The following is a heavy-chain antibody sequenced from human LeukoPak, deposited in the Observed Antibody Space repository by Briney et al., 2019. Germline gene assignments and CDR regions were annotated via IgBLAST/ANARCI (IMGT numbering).Heavy chain of an antibody. CDR3: ARDIYRRVGGVDY. J-gene: IGHJ4*02. Sequence: GGSLRLSCAASEFSVGSNYMTWVCQAPGKGLEWVSLIYSGGSTYYADSVKGRFTISRDNSKNTLYLQMNSLRAEDTAVYYCARDIYRRVGGVDYWGQGTLVTVSS. V-gene: IGHV3-66*01. CDR1: EFSVGSNY. D-gene: IGHD1-26*01. CDR2: IYSGGST.